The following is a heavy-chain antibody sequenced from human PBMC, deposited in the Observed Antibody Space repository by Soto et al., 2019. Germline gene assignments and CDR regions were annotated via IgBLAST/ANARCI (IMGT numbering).Heavy chain of an antibody. V-gene: IGHV4-39*02. CDR1: GASITSSNFF. Sequence: SETLSLTFTVSGASITSSNFFGVCIRLPPGKELQGMGKPYHSGNANYNPSLKSRVTMSVDTSKNHFSLKLNSVTAADPAVYFRARGLLAYSDDGGVDLSRQGTTVTVSS. CDR3: ARGLLAYSDDGGVDL. CDR2: PYHSGNA. J-gene: IGHJ6*02. D-gene: IGHD3-22*01.